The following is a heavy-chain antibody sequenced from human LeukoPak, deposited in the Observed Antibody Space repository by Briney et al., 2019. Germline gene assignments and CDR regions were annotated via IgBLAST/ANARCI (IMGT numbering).Heavy chain of an antibody. CDR3: ARRLGGSGSYY. V-gene: IGHV4-39*01. Sequence: PSESLSLTCSVSGGSISSSIYYWGWLRQPPGMGLEWIGSIYYSGSTYYNPSLKGRVTISVDTYKNQFSLKMRSVTAADTAVYYCARRLGGSGSYYWGQGTLVTVSS. CDR1: GGSISSSIYY. CDR2: IYYSGST. D-gene: IGHD3-10*01. J-gene: IGHJ4*02.